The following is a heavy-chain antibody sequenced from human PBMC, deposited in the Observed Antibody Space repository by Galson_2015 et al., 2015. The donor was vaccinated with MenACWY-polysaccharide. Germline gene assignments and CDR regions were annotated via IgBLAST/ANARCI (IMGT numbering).Heavy chain of an antibody. D-gene: IGHD3-10*02. CDR1: GLKFRGSG. Sequence: SLRLSCAASGLKFRGSGMHWVRQAPGKGLEWVAVIRYDGSQKQYIDSVKGRFTISRDNSKNTLYLEMNSLRAEDTALYYCAREGSRIVFHAFDVWGQGTMVTVSS. CDR2: IRYDGSQK. CDR3: AREGSRIVFHAFDV. V-gene: IGHV3-33*01. J-gene: IGHJ3*01.